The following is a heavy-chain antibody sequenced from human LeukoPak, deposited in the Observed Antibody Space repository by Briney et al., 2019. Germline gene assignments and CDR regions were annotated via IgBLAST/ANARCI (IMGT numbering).Heavy chain of an antibody. CDR1: GFTFSSYG. Sequence: GGSLRLSCAASGFTFSSYGMNWVRQTPGKGLEWVSSISSSSSYIYYADSVKGRFTISRDNAKNSLYLQMNSLRAEDTAVYYCARVKSGYSYGPHYYYYYYMDVWGKGTTVTVSS. D-gene: IGHD5-18*01. J-gene: IGHJ6*03. V-gene: IGHV3-21*01. CDR2: ISSSSSYI. CDR3: ARVKSGYSYGPHYYYYYYMDV.